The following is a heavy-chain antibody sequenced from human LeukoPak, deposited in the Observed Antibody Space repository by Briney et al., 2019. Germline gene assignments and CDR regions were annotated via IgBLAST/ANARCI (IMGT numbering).Heavy chain of an antibody. CDR3: ATYYGDRGGSGH. D-gene: IGHD2-21*01. CDR2: SGNT. V-gene: IGHV4-30-4*01. Sequence: SETLSLTCTVSGASVSSGAYHWSWIRQAPGKGLEWIGYSGNTNYSPSLNSRVTISVVTSKNQFSLRLTSVTAADTAVYFCATYYGDRGGSGHWGQGTLVTVSS. J-gene: IGHJ4*02. CDR1: GASVSSGAYH.